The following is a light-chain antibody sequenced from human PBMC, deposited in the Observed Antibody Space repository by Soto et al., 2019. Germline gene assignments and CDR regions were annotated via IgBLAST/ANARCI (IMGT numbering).Light chain of an antibody. V-gene: IGKV3-11*01. CDR2: DAS. CDR1: QSVSGS. J-gene: IGKJ4*01. CDR3: KEGTYWPA. Sequence: EIVLTQSPAILSLSPGEQATLSCRASQSVSGSLGWYQQKPGQAPRLIIYDASVRATGIQARFSGSGSGTDFTLTIRSLEPEDFAVYYCKEGTYWPAFGGGAKVDIK.